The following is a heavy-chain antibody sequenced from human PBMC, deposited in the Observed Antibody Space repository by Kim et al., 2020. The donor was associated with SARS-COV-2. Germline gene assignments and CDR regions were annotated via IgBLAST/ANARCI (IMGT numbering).Heavy chain of an antibody. Sequence: GGSLRLSCSASGVPFRGNWMQWVRQRPGQGLVWVSLINGDGGMTTYADSVKGRFTVSRGGPENTLHLQMNRLRPEDTAVYYCATGNDWEALYWGRGTLVTVFS. CDR2: INGDGGMT. J-gene: IGHJ4*02. V-gene: IGHV3-74*03. CDR1: GVPFRGNW. CDR3: ATGNDWEALY. D-gene: IGHD1-1*01.